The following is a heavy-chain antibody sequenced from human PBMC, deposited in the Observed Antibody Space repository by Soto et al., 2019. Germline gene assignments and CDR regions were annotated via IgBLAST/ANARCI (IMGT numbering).Heavy chain of an antibody. Sequence: ASVKVSCKASGYTFTSYGISWVRQAPGQGLEWMGWISAYNGNTNYAQKLQGRVTMTTDTSTSTAYMELRSLRSDDTAVYYCARDRYWNPRLGCFDPWGQGTLVTVSS. J-gene: IGHJ5*02. CDR2: ISAYNGNT. CDR3: ARDRYWNPRLGCFDP. D-gene: IGHD1-1*01. V-gene: IGHV1-18*01. CDR1: GYTFTSYG.